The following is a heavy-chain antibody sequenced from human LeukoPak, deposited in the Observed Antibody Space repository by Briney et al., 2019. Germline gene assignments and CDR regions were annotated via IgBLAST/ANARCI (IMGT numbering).Heavy chain of an antibody. D-gene: IGHD3-9*01. V-gene: IGHV1-18*01. CDR3: ARGGGLRYFDWPLEGLAGHWFDP. J-gene: IGHJ5*02. CDR1: GYTFTSYG. Sequence: ASVKVSCKASGYTFTSYGISWVRQAPGQGLEWKGWISAYNGNTNYAQKLQGRVTMTTDTSTSTAYMELRSLRSDDTAVYYCARGGGLRYFDWPLEGLAGHWFDPWGQGTLVTVSS. CDR2: ISAYNGNT.